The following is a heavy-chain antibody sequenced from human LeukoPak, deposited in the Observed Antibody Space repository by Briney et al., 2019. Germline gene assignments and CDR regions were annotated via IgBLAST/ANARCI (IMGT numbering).Heavy chain of an antibody. Sequence: SETPSLTCTVSGGSISSGGYYWSWIRQHPGKGLEWIGYIYYSGSTYYNPSLKSRVTISVDTSKNQFSLKLSSVTAADTAVYYCASYHFLGVVRDVWGKGTTVTVSS. CDR3: ASYHFLGVVRDV. D-gene: IGHD4-23*01. CDR1: GGSISSGGYY. J-gene: IGHJ6*04. V-gene: IGHV4-31*03. CDR2: IYYSGST.